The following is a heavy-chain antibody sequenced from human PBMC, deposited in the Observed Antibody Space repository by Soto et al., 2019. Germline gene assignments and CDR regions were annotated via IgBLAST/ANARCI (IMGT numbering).Heavy chain of an antibody. J-gene: IGHJ4*02. CDR3: AYLVLDNGYDYVIPYFDY. Sequence: SGPTLVNPTLTLTLTCTFCGFSLSTSGLAVGWIRQPPGKALEWLALIYWNDDKRYSPSLKSRLTITKDTSKNQVVLTMTNMDPVDTATYYCAYLVLDNGYDYVIPYFDYWGQGTLVTVSS. D-gene: IGHD5-12*01. CDR1: GFSLSTSGLA. CDR2: IYWNDDK. V-gene: IGHV2-5*01.